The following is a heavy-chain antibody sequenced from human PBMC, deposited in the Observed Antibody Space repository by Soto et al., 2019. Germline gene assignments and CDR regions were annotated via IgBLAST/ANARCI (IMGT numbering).Heavy chain of an antibody. CDR1: GGSISSYY. V-gene: IGHV4-59*08. D-gene: IGHD1-26*01. J-gene: IGHJ4*02. CDR3: ARLGGSYAVPHFDY. Sequence: SENLSLTCTVSGGSISSYYWSWIRQPPGKGLEWIGYIYYSGSTKYNPSLKSRVTLSVDTSKNQFSLKLSSVTAADTAVYYCARLGGSYAVPHFDYWGQG. CDR2: IYYSGST.